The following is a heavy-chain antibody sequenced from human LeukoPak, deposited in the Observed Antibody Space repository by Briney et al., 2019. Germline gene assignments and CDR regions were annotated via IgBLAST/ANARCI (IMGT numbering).Heavy chain of an antibody. CDR1: GGTFSSYT. CDR2: IIPIFGTA. Sequence: ASVKVSCEASGGTFSSYTISWVRQAPGQGLEWMGGIIPIFGTANYAQKFQGRVTITADESTSTAYMELSSLRSEDTAVYYCASSSESGYYTLDYFDYWGQGTLVTVSS. D-gene: IGHD3-3*01. CDR3: ASSSESGYYTLDYFDY. J-gene: IGHJ4*02. V-gene: IGHV1-69*13.